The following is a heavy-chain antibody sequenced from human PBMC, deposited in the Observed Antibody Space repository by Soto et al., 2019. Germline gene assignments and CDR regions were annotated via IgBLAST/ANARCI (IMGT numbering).Heavy chain of an antibody. Sequence: SETLSLTCTVSGGSISSYYWSWIRQPPGKGLEWIGSIYYSGSTYYNPSLKSRVTISVDTSKNQFSLKLSSVTAADTAVYYCARHVSVVVTAIHFDYWGQGTLVTVSS. CDR1: GGSISSYY. D-gene: IGHD2-21*02. CDR2: IYYSGST. V-gene: IGHV4-59*05. CDR3: ARHVSVVVTAIHFDY. J-gene: IGHJ4*02.